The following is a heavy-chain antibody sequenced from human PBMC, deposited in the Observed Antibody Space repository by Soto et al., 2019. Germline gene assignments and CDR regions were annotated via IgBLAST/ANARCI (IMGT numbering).Heavy chain of an antibody. J-gene: IGHJ4*02. CDR3: ARGLGYCSSTSCPYRQKGYYFDY. Sequence: QPGGSLRLSCAASGFTVSSNYMSWVRQAPGKGLEWVSVIYSGGSTYYADSVKGRFTISRDNSKNTLYLQMNSLRAEDTAVYYCARGLGYCSSTSCPYRQKGYYFDYWGQGTLVTVSS. D-gene: IGHD2-2*01. CDR2: IYSGGST. V-gene: IGHV3-53*01. CDR1: GFTVSSNY.